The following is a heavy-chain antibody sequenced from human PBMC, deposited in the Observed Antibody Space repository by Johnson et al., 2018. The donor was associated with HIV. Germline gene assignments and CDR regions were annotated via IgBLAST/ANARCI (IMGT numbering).Heavy chain of an antibody. CDR1: GFTVSTNY. D-gene: IGHD1-26*01. CDR3: ARGWGIVGAKSAFDI. V-gene: IGHV3-13*01. Sequence: EVQLVESGGGLVQPGGSLRLSCASGFTVSTNYMHWVRQVTGKGLEWVSAIGTAGETNYPGSVKGRFTISRENAKNSLYLQMNSLRAGDTAVYYCARGWGIVGAKSAFDIWGQGTMVTVSS. CDR2: IGTAGET. J-gene: IGHJ3*02.